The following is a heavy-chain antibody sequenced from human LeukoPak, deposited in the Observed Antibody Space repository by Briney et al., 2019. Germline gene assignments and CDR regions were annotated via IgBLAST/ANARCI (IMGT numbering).Heavy chain of an antibody. V-gene: IGHV1-2*02. J-gene: IGHJ4*02. CDR1: GYTFTGYY. CDR2: INPNSGGT. Sequence: ASVKVSCKASGYTFTGYYMHWVRQAPGQGLEWMGWINPNSGGTNYAQKFQGRVTMTRDTSISTAYMELRSLRSDDTAVYYCAREMSVGYFDYWGQGTLVTVSS. CDR3: AREMSVGYFDY.